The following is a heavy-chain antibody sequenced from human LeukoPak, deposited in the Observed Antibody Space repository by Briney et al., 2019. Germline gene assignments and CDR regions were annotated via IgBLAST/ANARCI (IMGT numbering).Heavy chain of an antibody. J-gene: IGHJ4*02. Sequence: GASVKVSCKASGGTFSSYGISWVRQAPGQGLEWMRRIIPIFGTANYARKFQGRVTITADKSTSTAYMELSSLRSEDTAVYYCARDWSESTGWFYFDYWGQGTLVTVSS. CDR2: IIPIFGTA. CDR1: GGTFSSYG. V-gene: IGHV1-69*06. CDR3: ARDWSESTGWFYFDY. D-gene: IGHD6-19*01.